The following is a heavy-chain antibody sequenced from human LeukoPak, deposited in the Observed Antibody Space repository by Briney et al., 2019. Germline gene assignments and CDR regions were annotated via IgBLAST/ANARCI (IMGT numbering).Heavy chain of an antibody. Sequence: KPSETLSLTCTVSGGSISSYYWSWIRQPPGKGLEWIGYIYYSGSTNYNPSLKSRVTISVDTSKNQFSLKLSSVTAADTAVYYCARAGVLWFGEPGPRFDPWGQGTRVTVSS. CDR2: IYYSGST. CDR1: GGSISSYY. D-gene: IGHD3-10*01. CDR3: ARAGVLWFGEPGPRFDP. J-gene: IGHJ5*02. V-gene: IGHV4-59*01.